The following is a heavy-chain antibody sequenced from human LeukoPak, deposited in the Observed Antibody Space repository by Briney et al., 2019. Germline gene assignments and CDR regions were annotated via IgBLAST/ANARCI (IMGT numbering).Heavy chain of an antibody. J-gene: IGHJ6*02. CDR3: ARLTHYYYDSSGYRYYYGMDV. D-gene: IGHD3-22*01. Sequence: ASVKVSCKASGGTFSSYAISWVRQAPGQGLEWMGGIIPIFGTANHAQKFQGRVTITADESTSTAYMELSSLRSEDTAVYYCARLTHYYYDSSGYRYYYGMDVWGQGTTVTVSS. CDR1: GGTFSSYA. CDR2: IIPIFGTA. V-gene: IGHV1-69*13.